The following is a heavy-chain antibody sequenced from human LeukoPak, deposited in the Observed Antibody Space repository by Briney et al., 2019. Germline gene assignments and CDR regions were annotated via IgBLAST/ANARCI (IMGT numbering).Heavy chain of an antibody. J-gene: IGHJ3*02. V-gene: IGHV1-2*02. CDR1: GFTFTDHY. CDR2: INGNSGTT. D-gene: IGHD6-19*01. CDR3: ASPYSSGWYPSHAFDI. Sequence: ASVKVSCKASGFTFTDHYMHWVRQAPGQGLEWMGWINGNSGTTFYAQKFQDRITVTRDTSISTMYMELNRLTSDDTAVYYCASPYSSGWYPSHAFDIWGQGTMVTVSS.